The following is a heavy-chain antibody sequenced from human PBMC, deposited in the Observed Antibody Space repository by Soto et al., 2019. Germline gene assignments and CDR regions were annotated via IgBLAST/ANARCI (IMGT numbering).Heavy chain of an antibody. Sequence: QVQLVQSGAEVKKPGSSVKVSCKASGGTFSSYAISWVRQAPGQGLEWMGGIIPIFGTANYAQKFQGRVTITVDESTSTAYMELSSLRSEDTAVYYCARPTRYYYDSSGQSAWFDPWGQGTLVTVSS. CDR3: ARPTRYYYDSSGQSAWFDP. J-gene: IGHJ5*02. D-gene: IGHD3-22*01. V-gene: IGHV1-69*12. CDR1: GGTFSSYA. CDR2: IIPIFGTA.